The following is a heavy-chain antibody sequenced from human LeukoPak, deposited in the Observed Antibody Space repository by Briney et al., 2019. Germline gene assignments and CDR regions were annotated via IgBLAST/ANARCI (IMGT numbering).Heavy chain of an antibody. V-gene: IGHV4-39*02. CDR1: GDSISSSRSY. Sequence: SETLSLTCSVSGDSISSSRSYWGWIRQPPGKGLEWIGSIYYSGSTYYNPSLKSRVTISLDMSKNHFSLRLTSVTAADTAVYYCARDQGYNWFDPWGQGTLVTVSS. CDR3: ARDQGYNWFDP. J-gene: IGHJ5*02. CDR2: IYYSGST.